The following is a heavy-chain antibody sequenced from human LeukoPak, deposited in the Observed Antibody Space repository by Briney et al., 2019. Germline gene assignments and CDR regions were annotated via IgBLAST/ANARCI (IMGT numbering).Heavy chain of an antibody. D-gene: IGHD1-26*01. CDR1: GGSISSGDYY. CDR2: IYYSGST. V-gene: IGHV4-30-4*01. CDR3: ARAYSGSYLDFDY. J-gene: IGHJ4*02. Sequence: PSETLSLTCTVSGGSISSGDYYWSWIRQPPGKGLEWIGYIYYSGSTYYNPSLKSRVTISVGTSKNQFSLKLSSVTAADTAVYYCARAYSGSYLDFDYWGQGTLVTVSS.